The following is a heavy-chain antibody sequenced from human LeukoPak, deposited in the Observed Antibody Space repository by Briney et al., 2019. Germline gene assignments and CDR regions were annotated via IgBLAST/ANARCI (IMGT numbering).Heavy chain of an antibody. Sequence: PSETLSLTCAVYGGSFSGYYWSWIRQPPGKGLEWIGEINHSGSTNYNPALKSRVTISVDTYKNQFSLKLSSVTAADTAVYYCARAAIGYSYGPNWFDPWGQGTLVTVSS. CDR2: INHSGST. CDR1: GGSFSGYY. CDR3: ARAAIGYSYGPNWFDP. V-gene: IGHV4-34*01. J-gene: IGHJ5*02. D-gene: IGHD5-18*01.